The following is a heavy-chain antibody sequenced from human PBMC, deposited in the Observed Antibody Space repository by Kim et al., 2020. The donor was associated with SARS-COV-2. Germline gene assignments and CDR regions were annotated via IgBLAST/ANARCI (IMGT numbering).Heavy chain of an antibody. Sequence: SETLSLTCTVSGGSISSGGYYWSWIRQHPGKGLEWIGYIYYSGSTYYNPSLKSRVTISVDTSKNQFSLKLSSVTAADTAVYYCARDPGPDFGMDVWGQGTTVTVSS. V-gene: IGHV4-31*03. J-gene: IGHJ6*02. CDR2: IYYSGST. CDR1: GGSISSGGYY. CDR3: ARDPGPDFGMDV.